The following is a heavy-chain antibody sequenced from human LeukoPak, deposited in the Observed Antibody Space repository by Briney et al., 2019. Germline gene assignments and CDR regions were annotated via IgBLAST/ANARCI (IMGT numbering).Heavy chain of an antibody. V-gene: IGHV1-2*02. Sequence: ASLKVSCKASGYTFTGYFLHWVRRAPGQGFEWMGWINPNSGDTYYTQRFQGRVTMTRDTSISTAYMELSSLRSDDTAVYYCARAQSLTAPAGTFANSWGQGTLVTVSS. J-gene: IGHJ4*02. D-gene: IGHD6-13*01. CDR3: ARAQSLTAPAGTFANS. CDR2: INPNSGDT. CDR1: GYTFTGYF.